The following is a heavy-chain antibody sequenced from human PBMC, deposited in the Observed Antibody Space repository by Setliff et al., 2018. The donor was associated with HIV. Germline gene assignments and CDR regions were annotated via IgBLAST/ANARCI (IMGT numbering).Heavy chain of an antibody. V-gene: IGHV1-2*02. CDR1: GDTFTDSY. CDR3: ARAYTSGWYLELGLSYFDS. Sequence: ASVKVSCKASGDTFTDSYIHWMRQAPGQGLEWMGWINPNSGGTNYAQKFQGRVTMTRDTSIYTAYMELSRLRSDDTALYYCARAYTSGWYLELGLSYFDSWGQGTLVTVSS. CDR2: INPNSGGT. J-gene: IGHJ4*02. D-gene: IGHD6-19*01.